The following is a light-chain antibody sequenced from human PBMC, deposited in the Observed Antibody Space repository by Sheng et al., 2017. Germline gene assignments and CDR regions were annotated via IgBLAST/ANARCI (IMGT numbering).Light chain of an antibody. CDR1: NIGSKS. V-gene: IGLV3-21*03. CDR3: TSYAGSSTYV. J-gene: IGLJ1*01. Sequence: SYELTQPPSVSVAPGKTARITCGGNNIGSKSVHWYQQKPGQAPVLVVYADSDRPSGIPERLSGSSSGNTATLTVSGLQAEDEADYYCTSYAGSSTYVFGTGTKVTVL. CDR2: ADS.